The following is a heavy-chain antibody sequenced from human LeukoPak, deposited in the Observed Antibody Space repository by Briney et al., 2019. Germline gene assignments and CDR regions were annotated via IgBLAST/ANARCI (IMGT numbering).Heavy chain of an antibody. D-gene: IGHD6-19*01. V-gene: IGHV3-74*01. Sequence: PGGSLRLSCAASGFTLSSYWMHWARQVPGKGLVWVSRIKSDGSDTRYADSVKGRFTISRDNAKNTLYLQVNSLRAEDTAVYYCARGHSSGLHFDYWGQGTPVTVSS. J-gene: IGHJ4*02. CDR1: GFTLSSYW. CDR3: ARGHSSGLHFDY. CDR2: IKSDGSDT.